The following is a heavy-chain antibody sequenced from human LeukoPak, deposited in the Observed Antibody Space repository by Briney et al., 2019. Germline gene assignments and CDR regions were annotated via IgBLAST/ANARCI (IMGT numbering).Heavy chain of an antibody. CDR1: GGPFSGYY. V-gene: IGHV4-34*01. CDR3: AGGGWFGEFDY. J-gene: IGHJ4*02. D-gene: IGHD3-10*01. CDR2: INHSGST. Sequence: SETLSLTCAVYGGPFSGYYWSWIRQPPGKGLEWIGEINHSGSTNYNPSLKSRVTISVDTSKNQFSLKLSSVTAADTAVYYCAGGGWFGEFDYWGQGTLVTVSS.